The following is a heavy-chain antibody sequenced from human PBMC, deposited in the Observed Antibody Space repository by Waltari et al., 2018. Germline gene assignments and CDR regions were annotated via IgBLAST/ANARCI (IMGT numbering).Heavy chain of an antibody. CDR3: AKAGGIHNYPLDP. J-gene: IGHJ5*02. CDR1: GYPFNSLG. V-gene: IGHV3-30*18. D-gene: IGHD1-26*01. Sequence: QVEEFGGGVVKPGGSLRLSCVASGYPFNSLGMHWVRQAPGKGLEWLAVISSDGSGKYYADSVKGRFTMSRDNSKNTVYLQMNSLRPEDTAVYYCAKAGGIHNYPLDPWGQGTLVTVSS. CDR2: ISSDGSGK.